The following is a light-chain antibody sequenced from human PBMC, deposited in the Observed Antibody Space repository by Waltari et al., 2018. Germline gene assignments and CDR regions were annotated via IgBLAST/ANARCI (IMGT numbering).Light chain of an antibody. J-gene: IGLJ2*01. V-gene: IGLV2-23*02. CDR2: AVT. CDR3: CSYLERTV. Sequence: QSALTQPASVSGSPGQSITLSCAGTSSDVGGYDLVSWYQHHPDKAPKLLIYAVTKRPSGVFNRFSGSKSGNPASLTISGLQAEDEATYYCCSYLERTVFGGGTKLTVL. CDR1: SSDVGGYDL.